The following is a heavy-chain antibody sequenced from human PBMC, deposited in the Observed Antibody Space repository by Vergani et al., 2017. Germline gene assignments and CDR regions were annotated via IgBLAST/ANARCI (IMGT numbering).Heavy chain of an antibody. CDR3: ARDPTHRTITYYFDY. CDR1: GFTFSSYG. CDR2: IWYDGSNK. V-gene: IGHV3-33*01. J-gene: IGHJ4*02. D-gene: IGHD3-16*01. Sequence: QVQLVQSGAEVKKPGSSVKVSCKASGFTFSSYGMHWVRQAPGKGLEWVAVIWYDGSNKYYADSVKGRFTISRDNSKNTLYLQMNSLRAEDTAVYYCARDPTHRTITYYFDYWGQGTLVTVSS.